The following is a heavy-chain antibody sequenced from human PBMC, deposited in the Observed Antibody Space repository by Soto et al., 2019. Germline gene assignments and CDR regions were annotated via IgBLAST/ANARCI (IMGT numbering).Heavy chain of an antibody. J-gene: IGHJ4*02. D-gene: IGHD6-19*01. CDR3: AVLNSSGWSY. CDR1: GGSFSGYY. CDR2: INHSGST. V-gene: IGHV4-34*01. Sequence: SETLSITCAVYGGSFSGYYWGWIRQPPGKGLEWIGEINHSGSTNYNPSLKSRVTISVDTSKNQFSLKLSSVTAADTAVYYCAVLNSSGWSYWGQGTLVTVSS.